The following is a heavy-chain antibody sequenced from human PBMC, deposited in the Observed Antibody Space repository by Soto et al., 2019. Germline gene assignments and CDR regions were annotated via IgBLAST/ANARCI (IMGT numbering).Heavy chain of an antibody. J-gene: IGHJ6*02. Sequence: QVRLVESGGGLVKPGGSLRLSCAASGFTFSDYYMSWIRQAPGKGLEWVSYISSSSSYTNYADSVKGRFTISRDNAKNSLYLQMNSLRAEDTAVYYCARHVAHYYYGMDVWGQGTTVTVSS. D-gene: IGHD5-12*01. CDR2: ISSSSSYT. CDR1: GFTFSDYY. V-gene: IGHV3-11*06. CDR3: ARHVAHYYYGMDV.